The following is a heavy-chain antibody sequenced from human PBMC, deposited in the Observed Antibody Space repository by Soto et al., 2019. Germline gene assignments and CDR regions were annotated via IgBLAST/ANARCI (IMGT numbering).Heavy chain of an antibody. CDR1: GGCFSGYY. J-gene: IGHJ6*02. V-gene: IGHV4-34*01. Sequence: AETLSLTGAVYGGCFSGYYWSGIRQPPGKGLEWIGEINHSGSTNYNPSLKSRVTISVETSKNQFSLKLSSVTAADTAVYYCAREGGYCSGGSCYAAFYIWGQGTTAPVSS. D-gene: IGHD2-15*01. CDR2: INHSGST. CDR3: AREGGYCSGGSCYAAFYI.